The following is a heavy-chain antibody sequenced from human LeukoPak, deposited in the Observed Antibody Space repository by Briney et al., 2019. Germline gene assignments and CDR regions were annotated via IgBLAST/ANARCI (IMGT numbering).Heavy chain of an antibody. CDR1: GFTFSIYA. CDR3: AKDQMGYCSGGSCYDFDY. CDR2: LSGSGGST. J-gene: IGHJ4*02. V-gene: IGHV3-23*01. Sequence: GGSLRLSCAASGFTFSIYAMNWVRQAPGKGLEWVSGLSGSGGSTYYADSVKGRFTISRDNSKNTLYLQMNSLRADDTAVYYCAKDQMGYCSGGSCYDFDYWGQGTLVTVSS. D-gene: IGHD2-15*01.